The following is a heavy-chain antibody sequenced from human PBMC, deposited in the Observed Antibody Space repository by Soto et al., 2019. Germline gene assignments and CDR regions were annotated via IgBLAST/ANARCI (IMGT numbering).Heavy chain of an antibody. Sequence: GGSLRLSCAASGFTFSSYWMSWVRQAPGKGLEWVANIKQDGSEKYYVDSVKGRFTISRDNAKNSLYLQMNSLRAEDTAVYYCARLGLSSGWSTPYYYYYMDVWGKGTTVTVSS. CDR1: GFTFSSYW. CDR3: ARLGLSSGWSTPYYYYYMDV. V-gene: IGHV3-7*01. J-gene: IGHJ6*03. D-gene: IGHD6-19*01. CDR2: IKQDGSEK.